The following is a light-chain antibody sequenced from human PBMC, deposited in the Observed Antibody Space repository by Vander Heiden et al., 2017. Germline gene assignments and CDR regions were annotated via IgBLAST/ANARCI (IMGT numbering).Light chain of an antibody. V-gene: IGLV2-14*01. Sequence: QSALTQPAPASGSPGQSITIPCTGTSSDVGAYNFVSWYQQYPGKAPKLMIYDVSNRPSGVSNRFSGSKSGNTASLTISGLQAEDEADYYCTSYTSSSAWVFGGGTKLTVL. CDR2: DVS. CDR1: SSDVGAYNF. CDR3: TSYTSSSAWV. J-gene: IGLJ3*02.